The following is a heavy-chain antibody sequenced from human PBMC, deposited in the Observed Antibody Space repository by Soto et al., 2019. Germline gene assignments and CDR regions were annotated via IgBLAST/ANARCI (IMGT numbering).Heavy chain of an antibody. CDR1: GGSISNHY. CDR2: IYYNGNT. CDR3: TRANWYSEY. Sequence: QVQLQASGPGLVKPSETLSLTCSVSGGSISNHYWRWIRQPPGKGLEWIGYIYYNGNTNYNPSLKSRVTMSVDTSRNQISLKLTTVTAADTAVYYCTRANWYSEYWGQGTLVTVSS. D-gene: IGHD7-27*01. J-gene: IGHJ4*02. V-gene: IGHV4-59*11.